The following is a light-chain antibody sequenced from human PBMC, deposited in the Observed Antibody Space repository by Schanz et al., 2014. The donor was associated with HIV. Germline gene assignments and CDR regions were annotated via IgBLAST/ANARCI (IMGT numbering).Light chain of an antibody. CDR2: GAS. CDR1: QSVSSN. V-gene: IGKV3D-20*02. J-gene: IGKJ4*01. CDR3: QQRSEWPLT. Sequence: EIVLTQSPGTLSLSPGERATLSCRASQSVSSNLAWYQQKPGQAPRLLIYGASSRATGIADRFSGSGSGTDFTLTISSLEPEDLAVYYCQQRSEWPLTFGGGTKLEIK.